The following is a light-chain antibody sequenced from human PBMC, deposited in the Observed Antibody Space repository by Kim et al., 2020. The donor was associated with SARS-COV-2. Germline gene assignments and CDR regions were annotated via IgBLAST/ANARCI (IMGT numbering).Light chain of an antibody. CDR2: DVS. CDR1: SGDVGGYNF. V-gene: IGLV2-11*01. CDR3: YSFEDTHTYV. J-gene: IGLJ1*01. Sequence: QSALTQPRSVSGSPGQSVAISCTGTSGDVGGYNFVSWYQQHPGKAPKLMIYDVSKRPSGVPDRFSGSKSGNTASLTISGLQAEDEADYYCYSFEDTHTYVFGTGTKVTVL.